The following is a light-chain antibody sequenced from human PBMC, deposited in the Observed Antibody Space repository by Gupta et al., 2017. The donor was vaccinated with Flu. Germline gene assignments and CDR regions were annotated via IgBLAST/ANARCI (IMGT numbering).Light chain of an antibody. J-gene: IGKJ1*01. CDR3: MQGANGPWA. CDR2: QVS. Sequence: VVMTQSLLSLPVTLGQPASISCRSSQGLVYSDGNTYLHWFQQRPGQSPRRLMYQVSYRDSGVPDRFRGSGSGTDFTRNLSRVEAGNFGIYICMQGANGPWAFGQGTKVEIQ. CDR1: QGLVYSDGNTY. V-gene: IGKV2-30*01.